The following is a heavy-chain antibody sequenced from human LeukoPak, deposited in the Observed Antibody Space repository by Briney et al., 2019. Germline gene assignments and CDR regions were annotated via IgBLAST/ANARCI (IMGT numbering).Heavy chain of an antibody. V-gene: IGHV4-34*01. Sequence: SETLALTCAVYGGSFSGYYWSWMRQPPGKGLEWIGEINQRGSTNYNPALKRRVTISVDTAKKQFSLSLSSVTDADTAMYYCAREMEVGQYDAFDIWGQGKMVTVSS. J-gene: IGHJ3*02. D-gene: IGHD1-26*01. CDR2: INQRGST. CDR1: GGSFSGYY. CDR3: AREMEVGQYDAFDI.